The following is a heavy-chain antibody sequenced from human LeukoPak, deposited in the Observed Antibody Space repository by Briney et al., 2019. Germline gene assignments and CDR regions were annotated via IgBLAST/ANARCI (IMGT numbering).Heavy chain of an antibody. CDR1: GGSISSYY. CDR3: AREGYYYDSSGYGGHVFDY. Sequence: SETLSLTCTVSGGSISSYYWSWIRQPPGKGLEWIGYIYYSGSTNYNPSLKSRVTISVDTSKNQFSLKLSSVTAADTAVYYCAREGYYYDSSGYGGHVFDYWGQGTLVTVSS. J-gene: IGHJ4*02. V-gene: IGHV4-59*01. D-gene: IGHD3-22*01. CDR2: IYYSGST.